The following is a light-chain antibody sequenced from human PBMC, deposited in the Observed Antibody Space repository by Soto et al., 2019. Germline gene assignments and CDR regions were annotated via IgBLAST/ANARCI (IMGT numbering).Light chain of an antibody. CDR3: QHFYYYPHS. Sequence: AIQVTQSPSSLSASVGDRVTISCRTSQGFGRPVAWYQQTPGKPPRLLIYDVSTLQSGVPTRFSGSGSGTNFTLTISSLQPEDFATYYCQHFYYYPHSFGPGTKVDI. V-gene: IGKV1D-13*01. CDR2: DVS. J-gene: IGKJ3*01. CDR1: QGFGRP.